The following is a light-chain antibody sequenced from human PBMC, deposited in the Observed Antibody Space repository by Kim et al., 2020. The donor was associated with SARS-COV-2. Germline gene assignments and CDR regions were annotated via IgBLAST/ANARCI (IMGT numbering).Light chain of an antibody. CDR2: QDS. V-gene: IGLV3-1*01. J-gene: IGLJ2*01. Sequence: SYELTQPPSVSVSPGQTASITCSGDKLGDKYACWYQQKPGQPPVLVIYQDSKRPSGIPERFSGSNSGNTATLTISGTQAMDEADYYCQAWDSSTAKVVFGGGTQLTVL. CDR3: QAWDSSTAKVV. CDR1: KLGDKY.